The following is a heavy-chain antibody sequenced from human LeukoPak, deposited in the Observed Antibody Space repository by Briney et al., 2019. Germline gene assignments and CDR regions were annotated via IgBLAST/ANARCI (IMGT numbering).Heavy chain of an antibody. Sequence: GGSLRLSCAASGFTFSSHWMTWVRRAPGKGLEWVAGIRQGGDERYYADSVKGRFTVSRDNAKNSLYLQMNSLSADGTAVYFCARGPNYGARVDFLDSWGRGTKVTVSS. CDR2: IRQGGDER. CDR1: GFTFSSHW. J-gene: IGHJ4*02. V-gene: IGHV3-7*01. CDR3: ARGPNYGARVDFLDS. D-gene: IGHD4-17*01.